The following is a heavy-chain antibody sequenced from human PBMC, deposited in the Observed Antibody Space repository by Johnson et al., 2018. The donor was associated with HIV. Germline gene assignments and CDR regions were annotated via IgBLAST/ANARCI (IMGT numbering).Heavy chain of an antibody. V-gene: IGHV3-53*01. CDR1: GFTVSSNY. J-gene: IGHJ3*02. Sequence: VQLVESGGGLIQPGGSLRLSCAASGFTVSSNYMSWVRQAPGKGLEWVSVIYSGGSTYYADSVKGRFTIPRDNSKNTLYLQMNSLTAEDTAVYYCARGFEDTAMGDDAFDIWGQGTMVTVSS. CDR2: IYSGGST. D-gene: IGHD5-18*01. CDR3: ARGFEDTAMGDDAFDI.